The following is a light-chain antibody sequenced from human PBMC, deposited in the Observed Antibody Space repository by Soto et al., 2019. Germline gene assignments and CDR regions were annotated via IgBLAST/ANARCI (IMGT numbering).Light chain of an antibody. CDR3: KQRSNWPPLFT. V-gene: IGKV3-11*01. J-gene: IGKJ3*01. CDR1: QSVSYY. CDR2: DAS. Sequence: EIVVTQSPATLSLSPGERASLYCRARQSVSYYLAWYQQKPGQAPRLLIYDASNMATGIPARFSGSGSGTDFTLTISSLDPEDFAVYYCKQRSNWPPLFTFGPRTKVDIK.